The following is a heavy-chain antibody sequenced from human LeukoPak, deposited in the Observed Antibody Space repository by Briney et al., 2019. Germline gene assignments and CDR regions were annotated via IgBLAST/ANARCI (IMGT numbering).Heavy chain of an antibody. V-gene: IGHV4-39*01. CDR1: GGSISSSSYY. D-gene: IGHD6-19*01. J-gene: IGHJ4*02. CDR3: ARLPLAVPGTYSDY. CDR2: MYYSGRT. Sequence: PSETLSLTCTVSGGSISSSSYYWGWIRQPPAKGLEWIGSMYYSGRTYYNPSLKSRVTMSVDTSKNQFSLKLTSVTAADTAVYYCARLPLAVPGTYSDYWGQGTLVTVSS.